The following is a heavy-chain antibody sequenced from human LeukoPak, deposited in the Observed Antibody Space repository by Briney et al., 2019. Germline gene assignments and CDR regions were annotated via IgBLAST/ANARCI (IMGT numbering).Heavy chain of an antibody. CDR1: GFIFDDYA. CDR2: ISWNSGSK. CDR3: ARGATDTTRWFDP. V-gene: IGHV3-9*01. Sequence: GRSLRLSCVVSGFIFDDYAMHWVRQAPGKGLEWVSGISWNSGSKGYADSVKGRFTISRDNAKNSLYLQMNGLRAEDTAAYYCARGATDTTRWFDPWGQGTLVIVSS. J-gene: IGHJ5*02. D-gene: IGHD1-7*01.